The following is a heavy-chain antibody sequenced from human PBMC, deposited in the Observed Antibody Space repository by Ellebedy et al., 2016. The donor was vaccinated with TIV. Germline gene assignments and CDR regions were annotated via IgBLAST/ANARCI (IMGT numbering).Heavy chain of an antibody. V-gene: IGHV3-30*18. CDR3: AKDRTSWYDAFDM. J-gene: IGHJ3*02. CDR2: ISYDGSEK. Sequence: GGSLRLSXAASGFTITTYGMHWVRQAPGKGLEWVAVISYDGSEKYYADSVKGRFTISRDNSKLYLQMNSLRTEDTAVYYCAKDRTSWYDAFDMWGQGTMVTVSS. CDR1: GFTITTYG. D-gene: IGHD3/OR15-3a*01.